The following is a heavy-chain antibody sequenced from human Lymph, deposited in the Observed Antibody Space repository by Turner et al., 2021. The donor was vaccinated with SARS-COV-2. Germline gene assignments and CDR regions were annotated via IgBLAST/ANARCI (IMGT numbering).Heavy chain of an antibody. CDR3: GRGRVDSCGGGYYRGNDA. CDR1: GVPFSSYA. V-gene: IGHV1-69*04. CDR2: IIPILGIA. Sequence: VQLVQSAAEVKKPGSSVKVSCKASGVPFSSYATNWVRQAPGQGLEWMGRIIPILGIANYAKKFQGRVTITADKSTSTAYMEMSSLRSEDTAVYYCGRGRVDSCGGGYYRGNDAWGQGTLVTVSS. J-gene: IGHJ5*02. D-gene: IGHD1-26*01.